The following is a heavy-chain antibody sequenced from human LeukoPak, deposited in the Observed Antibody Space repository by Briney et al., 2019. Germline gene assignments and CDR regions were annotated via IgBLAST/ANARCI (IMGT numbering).Heavy chain of an antibody. CDR1: GGSFSSYY. CDR3: ARGEVLRFLEWLLPDYYMDV. V-gene: IGHV4-59*01. D-gene: IGHD3-3*01. J-gene: IGHJ6*03. CDR2: IYYSGST. Sequence: PSETLSLTCTVSGGSFSSYYWSWIRQPPGKGLEWIGYIYYSGSTNYNPSLKSRVTISVDTSKNQFSLKLSSVTAADTAVYYCARGEVLRFLEWLLPDYYMDVWGKGTTVTVSS.